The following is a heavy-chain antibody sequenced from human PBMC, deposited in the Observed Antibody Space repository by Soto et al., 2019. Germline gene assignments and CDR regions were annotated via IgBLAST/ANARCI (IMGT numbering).Heavy chain of an antibody. CDR1: GGTLSHSA. V-gene: IGHV1-69*01. D-gene: IGHD3-3*01. CDR3: AKDPNTYDFWTGSQYYHGVDV. J-gene: IGHJ6*02. CDR2: TTPVIGTT. Sequence: QVHLVQSGAEVRKPGSSVKVSCKASGGTLSHSAVSWVRQAPGQGLEWMGGTTPVIGTTQNAQKFQGRVTFTADDSTNTAYMELSGLRSEDTAVYYCAKDPNTYDFWTGSQYYHGVDVWGQGTTVTVS.